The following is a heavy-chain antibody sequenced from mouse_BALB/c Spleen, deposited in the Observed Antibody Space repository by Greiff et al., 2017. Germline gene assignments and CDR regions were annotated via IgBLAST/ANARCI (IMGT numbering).Heavy chain of an antibody. CDR2: ISDGGSYT. V-gene: IGHV5-4*02. J-gene: IGHJ4*01. CDR1: GFTFSDYY. CDR3: ARRLYDSYAMDY. D-gene: IGHD3-2*02. Sequence: EVQLVESGGGLVKPGGSLKLSCAASGFTFSDYYMYWVRQTPEKRLEWVATISDGGSYTYYPDSVKGRFTISRDNAKNNLYLQMSSLRSEDTAMYYCARRLYDSYAMDYWGQGTSVTVSS.